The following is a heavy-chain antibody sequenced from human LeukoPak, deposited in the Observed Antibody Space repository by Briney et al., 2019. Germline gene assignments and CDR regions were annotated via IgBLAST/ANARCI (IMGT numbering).Heavy chain of an antibody. D-gene: IGHD3-10*01. CDR1: GFTFSSNG. Sequence: PGGSLRLSCVASGFTFSSNGMHWVRQAPGKGLEWVTFIQYDGSKKYYADSVKGRFTISRDNSKNTLYLEMNSPRAEDTAVYYCAKDIGSYYDYWGQGILVTVSS. V-gene: IGHV3-30*02. CDR2: IQYDGSKK. CDR3: AKDIGSYYDY. J-gene: IGHJ4*02.